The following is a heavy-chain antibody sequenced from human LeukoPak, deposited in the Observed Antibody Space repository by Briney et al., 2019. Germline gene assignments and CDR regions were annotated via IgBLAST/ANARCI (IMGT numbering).Heavy chain of an antibody. J-gene: IGHJ4*02. CDR2: IWYDGSNK. Sequence: GRSLRLSCAASGFIFNSYGMHWVRQAPGKGLEWAALIWYDGSNKYYTDSVKGRFTISRDNSKNTLYLEMNSLRAEDTAIYYCAREGPRGDSQFDYWGQGTLVTVSS. CDR1: GFIFNSYG. D-gene: IGHD2-21*01. CDR3: AREGPRGDSQFDY. V-gene: IGHV3-33*01.